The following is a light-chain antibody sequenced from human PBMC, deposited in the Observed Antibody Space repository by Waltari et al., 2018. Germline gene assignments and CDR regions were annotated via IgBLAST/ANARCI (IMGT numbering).Light chain of an antibody. CDR3: ASRGASKV. Sequence: QSALTQPPAASGCPGQSVTISCTGTSSDVGAYKYVSWYQQHPGKAPKLLIYEVSKRASGVPDRCSGSKSGNTASLTVSGLQAEDEADYYCASRGASKVFGGGTKLTVL. CDR1: SSDVGAYKY. J-gene: IGLJ2*01. CDR2: EVS. V-gene: IGLV2-8*01.